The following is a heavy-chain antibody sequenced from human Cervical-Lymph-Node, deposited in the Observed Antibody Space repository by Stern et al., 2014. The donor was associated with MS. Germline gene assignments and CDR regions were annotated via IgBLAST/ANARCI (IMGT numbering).Heavy chain of an antibody. J-gene: IGHJ3*01. CDR2: IYYSGAP. Sequence: QVQLQESGPGLVKPSETLSLTCSISGGSVSSNRYYWGWIRQPPGKGLEWIGIIYYSGAPFSNPSLKSRVSISMDTSQTTFSLSRSSVTAADTAVYYCGRAGLDDTFDVWGQGTMVTVSS. CDR3: GRAGLDDTFDV. V-gene: IGHV4-39*01. D-gene: IGHD3/OR15-3a*01. CDR1: GGSVSSNRYY.